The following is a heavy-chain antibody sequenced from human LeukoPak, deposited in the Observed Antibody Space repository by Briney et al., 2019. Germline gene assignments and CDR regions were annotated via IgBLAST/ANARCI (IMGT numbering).Heavy chain of an antibody. Sequence: GGSLRLSCAASGFIFSTYWMHWVRQAPGQGLVWVSRIDSDGNRISYVDSVKGRFTISRGNAKNTLYLQMNSLRAEDTAVYYCAGGRDSTQLYFDSWGQGTLVTVSS. D-gene: IGHD2-15*01. CDR2: IDSDGNRI. CDR3: AGGRDSTQLYFDS. V-gene: IGHV3-74*01. CDR1: GFIFSTYW. J-gene: IGHJ4*02.